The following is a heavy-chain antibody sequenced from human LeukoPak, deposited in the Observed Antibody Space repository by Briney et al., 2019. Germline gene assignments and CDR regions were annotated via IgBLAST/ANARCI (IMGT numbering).Heavy chain of an antibody. J-gene: IGHJ4*02. CDR1: GGSISSYY. V-gene: IGHV4-39*07. CDR2: IYYSGST. CDR3: ARVGRWLQLYLDY. Sequence: KASETLSLTCTVSGGSISSYYWGWIRQPPGKGLEWIGSIYYSGSTYYNPSLKSRVTISVDTSKNQFSLKLSSVTAADTAMYYCARVGRWLQLYLDYWGQGTLVTVSS. D-gene: IGHD5-24*01.